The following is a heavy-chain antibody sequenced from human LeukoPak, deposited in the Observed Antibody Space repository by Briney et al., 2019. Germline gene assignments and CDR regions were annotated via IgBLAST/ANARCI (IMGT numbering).Heavy chain of an antibody. CDR2: INGDESST. Sequence: GGSLRLSCAASGFTFSAYWMHWVRQAPGKGLAWVSRINGDESSTSYADSVKGRFTISRVNAKNTLYLQMNSLRAEDTAVYYCAARGYCSSISCLLEYWGQGTLVTVSS. V-gene: IGHV3-74*01. J-gene: IGHJ4*02. CDR1: GFTFSAYW. D-gene: IGHD2-2*01. CDR3: AARGYCSSISCLLEY.